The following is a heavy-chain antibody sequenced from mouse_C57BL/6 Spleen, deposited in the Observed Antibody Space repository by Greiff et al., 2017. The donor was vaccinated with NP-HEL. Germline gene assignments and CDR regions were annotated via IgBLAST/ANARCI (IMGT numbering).Heavy chain of an antibody. CDR3: ARDRYGSSYFDY. Sequence: QVQLQQSGTELVKPGASVKLSCKASGYTFTSYWMHWVKQRPGQGLEWIGNINPSNGGTNYNEKFKSKATLTVDKSSSTAYMQLSSLTSEDSAVYYCARDRYGSSYFDYWGQGTTLTVSS. D-gene: IGHD1-1*01. J-gene: IGHJ2*01. CDR1: GYTFTSYW. CDR2: INPSNGGT. V-gene: IGHV1-53*01.